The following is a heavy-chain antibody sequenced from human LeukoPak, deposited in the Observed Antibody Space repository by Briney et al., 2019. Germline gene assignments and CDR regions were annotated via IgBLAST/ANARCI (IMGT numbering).Heavy chain of an antibody. CDR1: GYKLTNNW. V-gene: IGHV5-51*01. J-gene: IGHJ5*02. D-gene: IGHD6-13*01. CDR3: VRFALTSSLDH. CDR2: IYPGYSDA. Sequence: GESLRISCKISGYKLTNNWIGWVRQVPGKGLEWMGLIYPGYSDAKYSPSFQGQVTLSVDASISTAYLQLSGLRASGTAIYYCVRFALTSSLDHWGQGTLVTVSS.